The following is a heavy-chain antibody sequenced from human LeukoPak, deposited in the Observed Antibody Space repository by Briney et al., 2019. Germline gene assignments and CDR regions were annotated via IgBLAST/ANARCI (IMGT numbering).Heavy chain of an antibody. CDR1: GFTFSSHS. Sequence: RPGGSLRLSCAASGFTFSSHSMNWVRQAPGKGLEWVSSISSSSSYIYYADSVKGRFTISRDNAKNSLYLQMNSLRAEDTAVYYCARAPAVFYYDSSGYLPWGQGTLVTVSS. D-gene: IGHD3-22*01. V-gene: IGHV3-21*01. CDR3: ARAPAVFYYDSSGYLP. CDR2: ISSSSSYI. J-gene: IGHJ5*02.